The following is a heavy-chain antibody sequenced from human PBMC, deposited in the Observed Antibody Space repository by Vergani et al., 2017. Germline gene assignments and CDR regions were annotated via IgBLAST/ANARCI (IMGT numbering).Heavy chain of an antibody. V-gene: IGHV3-23*01. D-gene: IGHD1-26*01. Sequence: EVQLLESRGGLVQPGGSLRLSCAASGFTFSSYAMSWVRQAPGTGLEWVSVISGSGVSTYYADSVKGRFTISRDDSKNTLFLQMNSLIAEDTAIYYCAKDREWEIHACDMWGQGTMVTVSS. CDR1: GFTFSSYA. CDR2: ISGSGVST. CDR3: AKDREWEIHACDM. J-gene: IGHJ3*02.